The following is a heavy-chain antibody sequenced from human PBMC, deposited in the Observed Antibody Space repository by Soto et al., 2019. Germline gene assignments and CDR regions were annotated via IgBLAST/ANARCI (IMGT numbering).Heavy chain of an antibody. CDR2: ISGSGGST. Sequence: LGCAACGLTFRSSAMGWFRQAPGKGLEWVSAISGSGGSTYYADSVKGRFTISRDNSKNTLYLQMNSLRAEDTAVYYCAKATGSYCSSTSCYHYFDYWGQGTLVTVSS. V-gene: IGHV3-23*01. CDR3: AKATGSYCSSTSCYHYFDY. J-gene: IGHJ4*02. D-gene: IGHD2-2*01. CDR1: GLTFRSSA.